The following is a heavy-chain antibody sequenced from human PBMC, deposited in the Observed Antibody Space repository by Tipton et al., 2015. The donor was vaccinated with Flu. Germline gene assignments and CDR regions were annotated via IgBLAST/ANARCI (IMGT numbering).Heavy chain of an antibody. J-gene: IGHJ4*02. CDR2: ISAYNGNT. CDR3: ARVARHYYDSSGYYQFFDY. CDR1: GYTFTSYG. D-gene: IGHD3-22*01. V-gene: IGHV1-18*04. Sequence: QLVQSGAEVKKPGASVKVSCKASGYTFTSYGISWVRQAPGQGLEWMGWISAYNGNTNYAQKLQGRVTMTTDTSTSTAYMELRSLRSDDTAVYYCARVARHYYDSSGYYQFFDYWGQGPLVTVSS.